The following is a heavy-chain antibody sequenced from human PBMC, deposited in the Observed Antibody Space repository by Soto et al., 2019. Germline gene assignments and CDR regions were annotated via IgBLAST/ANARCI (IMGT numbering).Heavy chain of an antibody. D-gene: IGHD6-19*01. CDR1: GGSISSYY. Sequence: SETLSLTCTVSGGSISSYYWSWIRQPPGKGLEWIGYIYYSGSTNYNPSLKSRVTISVDTSKNQFSLKLSSVTAADTAVYYCARDLDGWGYYMDVWGKGTTVTVSS. V-gene: IGHV4-59*01. J-gene: IGHJ6*03. CDR2: IYYSGST. CDR3: ARDLDGWGYYMDV.